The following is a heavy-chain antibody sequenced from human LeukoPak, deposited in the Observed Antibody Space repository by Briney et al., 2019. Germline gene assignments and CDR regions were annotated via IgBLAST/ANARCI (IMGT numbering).Heavy chain of an antibody. J-gene: IGHJ4*02. D-gene: IGHD2-15*01. CDR3: ASGYCSGGSCYYFDY. Sequence: ASVKVSCKASGGTFSSYAIGWVRQAPGQGLEWMGRIIPILGIANYAQKFQGRVTITADKSTSTAYMELSSLRSEDTAVYYCASGYCSGGSCYYFDYWGQGTLVTVS. CDR2: IIPILGIA. V-gene: IGHV1-69*04. CDR1: GGTFSSYA.